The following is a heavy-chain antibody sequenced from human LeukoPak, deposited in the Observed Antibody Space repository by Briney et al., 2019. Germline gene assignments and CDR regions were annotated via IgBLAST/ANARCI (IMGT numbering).Heavy chain of an antibody. Sequence: GASVKVSCKASGYTFTGYYMHWVRQAPGQGLEWMGWINPNSGGTNYAQKFQGRVTMTRDTSISTAYMELSRLRSDDTAAYYCATTLWLGELPPDYWGQGTLVTVSS. CDR1: GYTFTGYY. CDR3: ATTLWLGELPPDY. V-gene: IGHV1-2*02. J-gene: IGHJ4*02. D-gene: IGHD3-10*01. CDR2: INPNSGGT.